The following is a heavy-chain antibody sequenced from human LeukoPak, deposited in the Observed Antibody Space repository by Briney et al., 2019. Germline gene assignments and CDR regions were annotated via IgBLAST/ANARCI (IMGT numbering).Heavy chain of an antibody. CDR2: IYYSGST. J-gene: IGHJ4*02. CDR1: GGSISSSSYY. V-gene: IGHV4-39*02. CDR3: AREKRVPNYFDS. D-gene: IGHD3-10*02. Sequence: SETLSLTCTVSGGSISSSSYYWGWIRQPPGKGLEWIGSIYYSGSTYYNPSLKSRVTISVDTSKNQFSLKLSSVTAADTAVYYCAREKRVPNYFDSWGQGTLVTVSS.